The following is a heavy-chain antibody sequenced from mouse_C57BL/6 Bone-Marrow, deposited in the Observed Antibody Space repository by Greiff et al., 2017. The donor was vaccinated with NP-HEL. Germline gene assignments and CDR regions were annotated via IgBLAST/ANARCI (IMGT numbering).Heavy chain of an antibody. CDR2: IDPSDSYT. CDR3: ASPIYDGYYGGIMDY. J-gene: IGHJ4*01. V-gene: IGHV1-50*01. Sequence: QVQLQQPGAELVKPGASVKLSCKASGYTFTSYWMPWVKQRPGQGLEWIGAIDPSDSYTNYTQQFKGKSTMTVDTSSSTAYMQLSSLTSEDSAVYYCASPIYDGYYGGIMDYWGRGNAVTVTA. D-gene: IGHD2-3*01. CDR1: GYTFTSYW.